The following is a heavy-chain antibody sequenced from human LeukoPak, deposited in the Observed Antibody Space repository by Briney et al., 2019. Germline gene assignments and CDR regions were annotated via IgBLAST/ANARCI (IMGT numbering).Heavy chain of an antibody. CDR2: IYYSGST. J-gene: IGHJ4*02. CDR3: ARHFEYYDFWSGMIPPDY. V-gene: IGHV4-39*01. CDR1: GGSISSSSYY. Sequence: SETLSLTCTVSGGSISSSSYYWGWIRQPPGKGLEWNGRIYYSGSTYYNPSLKSRVTISVDTSKNQFSLKLSSVTAADTAVYYCARHFEYYDFWSGMIPPDYWGQGTLVTVSS. D-gene: IGHD3-3*01.